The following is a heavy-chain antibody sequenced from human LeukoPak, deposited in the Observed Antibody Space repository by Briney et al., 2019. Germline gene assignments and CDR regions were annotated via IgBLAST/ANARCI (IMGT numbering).Heavy chain of an antibody. J-gene: IGHJ5*02. CDR1: GFTFSTYG. D-gene: IGHD1-1*01. CDR3: TRVAQSGPTGWFDP. CDR2: ISYDGSNK. Sequence: GGSLRLSCAVSGFTFSTYGMHWVRQAPGKGLEWVAVISYDGSNKYYGDSVKGRFTISRDNSKNTLYLQMNSLRAEDTAVYYCTRVAQSGPTGWFDPWGQGTLVTVSS. V-gene: IGHV3-30*03.